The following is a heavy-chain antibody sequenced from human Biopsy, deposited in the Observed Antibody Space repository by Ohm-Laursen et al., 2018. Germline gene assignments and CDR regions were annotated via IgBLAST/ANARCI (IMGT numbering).Heavy chain of an antibody. J-gene: IGHJ1*01. V-gene: IGHV1-69*06. Sequence: ASVKVSRKAPGGTFSNYGVNWVRQAPGQGLEWLGGNIPILGTGNYAQKFQDRVTVAADTSTSTATMELRSLRSDDTAVYYCATKLTGYFHHWGQGTLVIVSS. CDR2: NIPILGTG. CDR3: ATKLTGYFHH. D-gene: IGHD3-9*01. CDR1: GGTFSNYG.